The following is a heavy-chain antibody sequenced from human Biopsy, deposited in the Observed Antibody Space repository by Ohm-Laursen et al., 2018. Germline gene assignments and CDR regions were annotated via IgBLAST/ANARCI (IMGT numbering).Heavy chain of an antibody. D-gene: IGHD6-6*01. CDR3: ARDSSRRAREGGMDV. J-gene: IGHJ6*02. Sequence: SLRLSCAAFGFSVSSYDMNWVRQAPGKGLEWISYISETSSHIYDAESVRGRFTVARDIAKNSLYLQLNSLRVEDTAVYYCARDSSRRAREGGMDVWGQGTTVTV. V-gene: IGHV3-21*01. CDR2: ISETSSHI. CDR1: GFSVSSYD.